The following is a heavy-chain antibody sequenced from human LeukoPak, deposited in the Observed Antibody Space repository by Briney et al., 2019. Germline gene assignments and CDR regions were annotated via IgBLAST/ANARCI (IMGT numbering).Heavy chain of an antibody. J-gene: IGHJ3*02. CDR3: ARESGTAAILDVFDI. CDR2: TYYRSKWYN. D-gene: IGHD6-13*01. Sequence: SQTLSLTCAISGDSVSSNSAAWTWIRQSPSRGLEWLGRTYYRSKWYNDYAVSVKSRITINPDTSKNQCSLQLNSVTPEDTAVYYCARESGTAAILDVFDIWGQGTMVTVSS. V-gene: IGHV6-1*01. CDR1: GDSVSSNSAA.